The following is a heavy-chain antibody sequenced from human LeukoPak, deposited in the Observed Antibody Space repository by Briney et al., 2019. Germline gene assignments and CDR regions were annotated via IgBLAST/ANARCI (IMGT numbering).Heavy chain of an antibody. CDR2: ISISGTTT. D-gene: IGHD6-19*01. J-gene: IGHJ4*02. Sequence: GSLRLSCAASGFTFSDYYMTWIRQTPGKGLEWVSYISISGTTTFYVDSVKGRFTISRDNTKNSLYLQMNSLRAEDTAMYYCARDYSGWYVFDYWGQGTLVAVSP. CDR3: ARDYSGWYVFDY. CDR1: GFTFSDYY. V-gene: IGHV3-11*01.